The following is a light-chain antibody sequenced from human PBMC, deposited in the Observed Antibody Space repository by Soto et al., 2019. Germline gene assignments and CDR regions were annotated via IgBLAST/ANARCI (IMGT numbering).Light chain of an antibody. CDR1: SSDFGSYNY. V-gene: IGLV2-14*03. J-gene: IGLJ3*02. Sequence: QSVLTQPASVSGSPGQSITISCTGTSSDFGSYNYVSWYQQHPGKAPKLMIYAVTHRPSGVSNRFSGSKSGNTASLTISGLQAEDEADYYCSSYTYTTTVFGGGTKVTVL. CDR2: AVT. CDR3: SSYTYTTTV.